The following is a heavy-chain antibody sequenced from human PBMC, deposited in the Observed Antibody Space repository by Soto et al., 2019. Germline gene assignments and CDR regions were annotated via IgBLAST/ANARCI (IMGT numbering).Heavy chain of an antibody. CDR3: AKDSRPVVPAAISDY. V-gene: IGHV3-23*01. Sequence: PGGPLRVSCAASGLTFSSYAMSWVRQAPGKGLEWVSAISGSGGSTYYADSVKGRFTISRDNSKNTLYLQMNSLRAEDTAVYYCAKDSRPVVPAAISDYWGQGTLVTVSS. J-gene: IGHJ4*02. CDR1: GLTFSSYA. D-gene: IGHD2-2*02. CDR2: ISGSGGST.